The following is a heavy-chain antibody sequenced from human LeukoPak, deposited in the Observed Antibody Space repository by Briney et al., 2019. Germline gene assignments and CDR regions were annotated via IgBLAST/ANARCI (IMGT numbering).Heavy chain of an antibody. CDR3: AKYPFITIPFAVC. J-gene: IGHJ4*02. D-gene: IGHD3-9*01. Sequence: GGSLRLSCAASGFTFSSYTINWVRQAPGKGLEWVSGLSGSGGTTYYADSVKGRFTISRDNSKNTLYLQMNSLRAEDTAVYYCAKYPFITIPFAVCWGQGTLVTVSS. CDR1: GFTFSSYT. CDR2: LSGSGGTT. V-gene: IGHV3-23*01.